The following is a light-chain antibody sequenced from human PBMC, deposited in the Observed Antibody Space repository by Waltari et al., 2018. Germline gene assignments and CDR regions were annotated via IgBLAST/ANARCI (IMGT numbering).Light chain of an antibody. CDR2: EVN. V-gene: IGLV2-23*02. CDR1: NNDIGSYTL. CDR3: CSYAGTPRVV. J-gene: IGLJ2*01. Sequence: QSALTQPASVSGSPGQSITISCTGTNNDIGSYTLVSWYQQHPGKATKVIIFEVNKRPSGVSNRFSGSKSGNTASLTVSGLHPEDEADYYCCSYAGTPRVVFGGGTKLTVL.